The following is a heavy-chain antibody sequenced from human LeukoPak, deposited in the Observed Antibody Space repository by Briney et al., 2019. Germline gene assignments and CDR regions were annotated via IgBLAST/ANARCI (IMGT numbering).Heavy chain of an antibody. J-gene: IGHJ6*02. CDR3: ARGASCGGDCYWEDYYYYGMDV. CDR1: GGSFSDYY. Sequence: SETLSLTCAVYGGSFSDYYWSWIRQPPGKGLEWIGEINNSGGTNYNPSLKSRVTISVDTSKNQFSLKVSSVTAADTAVYYCARGASCGGDCYWEDYYYYGMDVWGQGTTVTVSS. CDR2: INNSGGT. D-gene: IGHD2-21*02. V-gene: IGHV4-34*01.